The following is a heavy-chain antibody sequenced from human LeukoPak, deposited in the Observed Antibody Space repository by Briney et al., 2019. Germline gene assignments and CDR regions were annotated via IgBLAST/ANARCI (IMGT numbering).Heavy chain of an antibody. D-gene: IGHD4-17*01. V-gene: IGHV4-34*01. J-gene: IGHJ4*02. CDR3: ARLVGGATVTIDY. Sequence: SETLSLTCAVYGGPFSGYYWSWIRQPPGKGLEWIGEINHSGSTNYNPSLKSRVTISVDTSKNQFSLKLSSVTAADTAVYYCARLVGGATVTIDYWGQGTLVTVSS. CDR1: GGPFSGYY. CDR2: INHSGST.